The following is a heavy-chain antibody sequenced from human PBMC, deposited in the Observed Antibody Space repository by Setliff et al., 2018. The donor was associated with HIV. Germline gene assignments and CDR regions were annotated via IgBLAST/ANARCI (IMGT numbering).Heavy chain of an antibody. Sequence: GGSLRLSCAGSGFTFSDYYMSWVRQAPGKGLEWVSVIYSGGSTYNADSVKGRFTISRDNSKNTVYLQMNSLRAEDTAVYYCARWAPANHYFYYYMDVWGKGTTVTVSS. J-gene: IGHJ6*03. CDR1: GFTFSDYY. CDR3: ARWAPANHYFYYYMDV. CDR2: IYSGGST. V-gene: IGHV3-53*01.